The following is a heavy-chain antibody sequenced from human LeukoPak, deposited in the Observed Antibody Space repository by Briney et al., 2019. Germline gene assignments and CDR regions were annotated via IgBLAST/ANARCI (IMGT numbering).Heavy chain of an antibody. Sequence: GGSLRLTCAASGFTVSSYWMRWVRQAPGKGLVWVSRINSDGSSTSYADSVKGRFTISRDNAKNTLYLQMNSLRAEDTAVYYCARPYGPYDSSGLLDYWGQGTLVTVSS. CDR1: GFTVSSYW. V-gene: IGHV3-74*01. CDR2: INSDGSST. D-gene: IGHD3-22*01. J-gene: IGHJ4*02. CDR3: ARPYGPYDSSGLLDY.